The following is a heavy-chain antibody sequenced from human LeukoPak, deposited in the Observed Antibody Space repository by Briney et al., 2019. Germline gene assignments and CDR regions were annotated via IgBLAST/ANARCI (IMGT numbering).Heavy chain of an antibody. CDR1: GGSISSSSYY. J-gene: IGHJ4*02. CDR3: ARVEYYDFWSGFTY. CDR2: IYYSRST. D-gene: IGHD3-3*01. V-gene: IGHV4-39*07. Sequence: SETVSLTCTVSGGSISSSSYYWGWIRQPPGKGLEWIGSIYYSRSTYYNPSLKSRVTISVDTSKNQFSLKLSSVTAADTAVYYCARVEYYDFWSGFTYWGQGTLVTVSS.